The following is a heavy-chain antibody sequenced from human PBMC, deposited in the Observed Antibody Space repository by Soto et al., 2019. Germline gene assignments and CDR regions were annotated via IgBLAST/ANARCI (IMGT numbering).Heavy chain of an antibody. CDR3: ARAGQYRFDY. Sequence: LRLSCGASGFTFSSYWMHWVRQAPGKGLEWVSRMNADGTTIDYADSMQGRFTISRDNAKNTLYLQMSSLRAEDTAVYYCARAGQYRFDYWGQGTLVTVSS. D-gene: IGHD5-12*01. V-gene: IGHV3-74*01. CDR2: MNADGTTI. CDR1: GFTFSSYW. J-gene: IGHJ4*02.